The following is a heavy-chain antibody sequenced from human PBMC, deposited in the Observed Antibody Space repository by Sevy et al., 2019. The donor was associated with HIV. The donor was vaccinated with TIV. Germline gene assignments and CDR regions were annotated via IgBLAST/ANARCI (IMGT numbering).Heavy chain of an antibody. CDR1: GFTFTDYW. J-gene: IGHJ5*02. Sequence: GESLKISCTASGFTFTDYWIGWVRQMPGKGLEWMGNIYPGDSDTKYHPSFEGQVTITAVKSIKTAYLQYSSLKASDTAMYYCVRQAGYSGGYHAGGRFDPWGQGTLVTVSS. D-gene: IGHD1-26*01. CDR2: IYPGDSDT. V-gene: IGHV5-51*01. CDR3: VRQAGYSGGYHAGGRFDP.